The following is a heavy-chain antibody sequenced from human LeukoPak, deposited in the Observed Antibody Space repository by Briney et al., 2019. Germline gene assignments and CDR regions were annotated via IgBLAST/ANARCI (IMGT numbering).Heavy chain of an antibody. CDR3: AKVLGLWFGEAIDY. CDR2: ISGSGGST. CDR1: GFTFDDYA. Sequence: GGSLRLSCAASGFTFDDYAMHWVRQAPGKGLEWVSAISGSGGSTYYADSVKGRFTISRDNSKNTLYLQMNSLRAEDTAVYYCAKVLGLWFGEAIDYWGQGTLVTVSS. D-gene: IGHD3-10*01. V-gene: IGHV3-23*01. J-gene: IGHJ4*02.